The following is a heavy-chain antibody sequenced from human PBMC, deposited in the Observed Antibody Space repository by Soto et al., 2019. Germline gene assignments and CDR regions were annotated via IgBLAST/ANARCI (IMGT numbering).Heavy chain of an antibody. V-gene: IGHV3-23*01. CDR3: AKMDDSSSSPFDY. J-gene: IGHJ4*02. CDR1: GLTFSSYA. Sequence: GGSLRLSCAASGLTFSSYAMSWVRQAPGKGLEWVSAISGSGGSTYYADSVKGRFTISRDNSKNTLYLQMNSLRAEDTAVYYCAKMDDSSSSPFDYWGQGTLVTVSS. D-gene: IGHD6-6*01. CDR2: ISGSGGST.